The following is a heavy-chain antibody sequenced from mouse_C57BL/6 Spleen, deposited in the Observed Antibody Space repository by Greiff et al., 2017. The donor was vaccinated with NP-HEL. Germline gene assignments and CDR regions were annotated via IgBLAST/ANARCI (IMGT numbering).Heavy chain of an antibody. CDR1: GYSITSGYY. CDR3: ARTPPYDGYYDWYFDV. V-gene: IGHV3-6*01. CDR2: ISYDGSN. D-gene: IGHD2-3*01. J-gene: IGHJ1*03. Sequence: DVKLVESGPGLVKPSQSLSLTCSVTGYSITSGYYWNWIRQFPGNKLEWMGYISYDGSNNYNPSLKNRISITRDTSKNQFFLKLNSVTTEDTATYYCARTPPYDGYYDWYFDVWGTGTTVTVSS.